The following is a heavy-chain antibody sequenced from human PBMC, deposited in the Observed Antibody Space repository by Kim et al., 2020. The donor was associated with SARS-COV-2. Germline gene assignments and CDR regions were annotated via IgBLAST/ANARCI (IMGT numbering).Heavy chain of an antibody. CDR3: VRSEGRASWHQFDH. CDR1: GGSVSSGSYY. V-gene: IGHV4-61*01. D-gene: IGHD2-2*01. Sequence: SETLSLTCTVSGGSVSSGSYYWSWIRQPPGKGLEWIGYIYYSENTNYNPSPKSRVTLSWDTSKNQFSLDLTSVTDADTAVYYCVRSEGRASWHQFDHWGQGILVTVSS. CDR2: IYYSENT. J-gene: IGHJ5*02.